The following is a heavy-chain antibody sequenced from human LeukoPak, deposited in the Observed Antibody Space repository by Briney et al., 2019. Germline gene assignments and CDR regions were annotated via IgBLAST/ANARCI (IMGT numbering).Heavy chain of an antibody. J-gene: IGHJ6*03. CDR1: GGSFSGYY. Sequence: PSETLSLTCAVYGGSFSGYYWSWIRQPPGKGLEWIGEINHSGSTNYNPSLKSRVTISVDTSKNQFSLKLSSVTAADTAVYYCARGRSYGYSSYYYYYMDVWGKGTTATVSS. CDR3: ARGRSYGYSSYYYYYMDV. V-gene: IGHV4-34*01. D-gene: IGHD5-18*01. CDR2: INHSGST.